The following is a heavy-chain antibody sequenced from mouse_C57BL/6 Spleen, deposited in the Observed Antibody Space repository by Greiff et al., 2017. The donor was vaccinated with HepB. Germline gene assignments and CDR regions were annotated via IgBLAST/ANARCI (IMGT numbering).Heavy chain of an antibody. D-gene: IGHD2-4*01. CDR3: VRLDYDYAMDY. V-gene: IGHV10-1*01. CDR2: IRSKSNNYAT. J-gene: IGHJ4*01. CDR1: GFSFNTYA. Sequence: VQLKESGGGLVQPKGSLKLSCAASGFSFNTYAMNWVRQAPGKGLEWVARIRSKSNNYATYYADSVKDRFTISRDDSESMLYLQMNNLKTEDTAMYYCVRLDYDYAMDYWGQGTSVTVSS.